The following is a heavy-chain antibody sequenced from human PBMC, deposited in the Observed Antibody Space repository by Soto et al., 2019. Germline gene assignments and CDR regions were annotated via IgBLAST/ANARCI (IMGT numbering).Heavy chain of an antibody. V-gene: IGHV4-59*01. Sequence: PSETLSLTCTVSGGSISSYYWSWIRQPPGKGLEWIGYIYYSGSTNYNPSLKSRVTISVDTSKNQFSLKLSSVTAADTAVYYCARNPAYDFWSGYYTGIQGFAPWGQGTLVTVSS. D-gene: IGHD3-3*01. CDR3: ARNPAYDFWSGYYTGIQGFAP. J-gene: IGHJ5*02. CDR1: GGSISSYY. CDR2: IYYSGST.